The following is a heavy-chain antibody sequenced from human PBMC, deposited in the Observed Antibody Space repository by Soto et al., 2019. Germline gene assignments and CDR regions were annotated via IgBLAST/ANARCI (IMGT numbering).Heavy chain of an antibody. CDR3: ARGPYYDILTGFFSSGMDV. CDR2: INHSGST. J-gene: IGHJ6*02. V-gene: IGHV4-34*01. D-gene: IGHD3-9*01. Sequence: QVQLQQWGAGLLKPSETLSLTCAVYGGSFSGYYWSWIRQPPGKGLEWIGEINHSGSTNYNPSLKSRVTISVDTYKNQFSLKLSSVTAADTAVYYCARGPYYDILTGFFSSGMDVWGQGTTVTVSS. CDR1: GGSFSGYY.